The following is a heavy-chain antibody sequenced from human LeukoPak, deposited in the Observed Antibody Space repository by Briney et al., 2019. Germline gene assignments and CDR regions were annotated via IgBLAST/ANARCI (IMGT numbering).Heavy chain of an antibody. CDR1: GGSINNYY. V-gene: IGHV4-59*01. Sequence: SETLSLTCTVSGGSINNYYWSWIRQPPGKGLEWIGYIYYSGSTKYNPSLRSRLTISVDTPKNQFSLKLTSVTAADTALYYCATGGSSGDYFYYYMDVWGKGTAVTVSS. D-gene: IGHD6-25*01. J-gene: IGHJ6*03. CDR3: ATGGSSGDYFYYYMDV. CDR2: IYYSGST.